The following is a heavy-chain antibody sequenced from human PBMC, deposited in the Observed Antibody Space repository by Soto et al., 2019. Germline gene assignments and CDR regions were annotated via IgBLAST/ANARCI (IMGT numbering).Heavy chain of an antibody. Sequence: QVQLVQSGAEVKTPGASLQVSCKASGYTFTHYGITWVRQAPGQGLEWMGWINSFSGDTNYPQKLQGRLTMTTDTSPRTVYIELRNLRSDDTVVYYCARGLHSDGKYSYFEIWGRGTLVTVSS. D-gene: IGHD2-15*01. CDR1: GYTFTHYG. CDR3: ARGLHSDGKYSYFEI. V-gene: IGHV1-18*01. J-gene: IGHJ2*01. CDR2: INSFSGDT.